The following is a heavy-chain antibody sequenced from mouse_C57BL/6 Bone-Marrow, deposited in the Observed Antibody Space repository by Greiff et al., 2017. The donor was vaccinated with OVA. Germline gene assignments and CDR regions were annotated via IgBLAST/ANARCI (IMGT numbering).Heavy chain of an antibody. J-gene: IGHJ4*01. CDR3: VRQKLRLRKPYYYAMDY. V-gene: IGHV10-1*01. CDR2: IRSKSNNYAT. Sequence: EVHLVESGGGLVQPKGSLKLSCAASGFSFNTYAMNWVRQAPGKGLEWVARIRSKSNNYATYYADSVKDRFTISRDDSESMLYLQMNNLKTEDTAMYYCVRQKLRLRKPYYYAMDYWGQGTSVTVSS. D-gene: IGHD3-2*02. CDR1: GFSFNTYA.